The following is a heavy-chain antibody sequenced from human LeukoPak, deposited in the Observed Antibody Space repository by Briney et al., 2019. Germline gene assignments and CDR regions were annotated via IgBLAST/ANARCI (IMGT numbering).Heavy chain of an antibody. CDR2: IIPIFGTA. CDR3: ASQRWLQVYYFDY. V-gene: IGHV1-69*06. J-gene: IGHJ4*02. Sequence: ASVKVSCKASGGTFSSYAISWVRQAPGQGLEWMGGIIPIFGTANYAQKFQGRVTITADKSTSTAYMELSSLRSEDTAVYYCASQRWLQVYYFDYWGQGSLVTVSS. D-gene: IGHD5-24*01. CDR1: GGTFSSYA.